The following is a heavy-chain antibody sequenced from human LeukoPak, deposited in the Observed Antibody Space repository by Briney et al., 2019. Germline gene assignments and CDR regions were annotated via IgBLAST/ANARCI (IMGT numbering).Heavy chain of an antibody. D-gene: IGHD3-22*01. CDR3: ARSPDSSGYYDYSDY. CDR1: GYSFTSYW. CDR2: IYPGDSDT. V-gene: IGHV5-51*01. J-gene: IGHJ4*02. Sequence: GESLKISCKCSGYSFTSYWIGWVRQMPGKGLEWMAIIYPGDSDTRYSPSFQGQVTISDDKSISTAYLQWSSLKASDTAMCFCARSPDSSGYYDYSDYWGQGTLVTVSS.